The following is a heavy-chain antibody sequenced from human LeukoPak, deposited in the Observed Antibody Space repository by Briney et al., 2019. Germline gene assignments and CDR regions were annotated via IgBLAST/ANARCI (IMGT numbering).Heavy chain of an antibody. CDR1: GYTFTSYA. Sequence: ASVKVSCKASGYTFTSYAMNWVRQAPGQGLEWMGWINTNTGNPTYAQGFTGRFVFSLDTSVSTANLQISNLKAEDTAVYYCARGVVVVATTGGWLGYWGQGTLVTVSS. V-gene: IGHV7-4-1*02. CDR2: INTNTGNP. J-gene: IGHJ4*02. CDR3: ARGVVVVATTGGWLGY. D-gene: IGHD2-15*01.